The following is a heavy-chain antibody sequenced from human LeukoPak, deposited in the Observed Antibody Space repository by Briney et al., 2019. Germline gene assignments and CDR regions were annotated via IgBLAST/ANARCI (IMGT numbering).Heavy chain of an antibody. CDR1: GYSFTSYW. V-gene: IGHV5-51*01. J-gene: IGHJ5*02. CDR3: AKQAHDYGDYNWFDP. Sequence: GESLKFSCKGSGYSFTSYWIGWVRQMPEKGLDWMGIIYPGDSDTRYSPSFQGQVTISADKSISTAYLQWSSRKASDTAMYYCAKQAHDYGDYNWFDPWGQGTLVTVSS. CDR2: IYPGDSDT. D-gene: IGHD4-17*01.